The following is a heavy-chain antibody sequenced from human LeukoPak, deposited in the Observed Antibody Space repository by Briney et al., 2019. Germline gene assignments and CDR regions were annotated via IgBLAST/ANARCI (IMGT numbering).Heavy chain of an antibody. CDR2: INHSGST. CDR3: ARESELNYGDGAYYYYAMDV. CDR1: GGASSGYY. Sequence: SETLSLTCAVYGGASSGYYWSWIRQPPGKGLEWIGEINHSGSTNYNPSLKSRVTISVDTSKNQFSLKLSSVTAADTAVYCCARESELNYGDGAYYYYAMDVWGQGTTVTVSS. V-gene: IGHV4-34*01. D-gene: IGHD4-17*01. J-gene: IGHJ6*02.